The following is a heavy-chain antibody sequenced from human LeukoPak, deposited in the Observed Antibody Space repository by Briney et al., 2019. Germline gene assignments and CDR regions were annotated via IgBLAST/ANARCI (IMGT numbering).Heavy chain of an antibody. D-gene: IGHD2-15*01. CDR1: GFTVSSNY. Sequence: GGSLRLSCAASGFTVSSNYMSWVRQAPGKGLEWVSVIYSGGSTYYADPVKGRFTISRDNSKNTLYLQMNSLRAEDTAVYYCARGYSRDFETASYFDYWGQGTLVTVSS. V-gene: IGHV3-53*01. CDR2: IYSGGST. CDR3: ARGYSRDFETASYFDY. J-gene: IGHJ4*02.